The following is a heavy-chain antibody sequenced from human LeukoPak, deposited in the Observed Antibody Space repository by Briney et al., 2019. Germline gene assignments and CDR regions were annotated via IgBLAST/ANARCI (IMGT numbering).Heavy chain of an antibody. CDR1: GAFVNSGNYY. J-gene: IGHJ4*02. D-gene: IGHD1-26*01. CDR2: IYTSGST. V-gene: IGHV4-61*02. Sequence: SETLSLTCTVSGAFVNSGNYYWTWIRQPAGRRLEWIGRIYTSGSTNYNPSLKSRVTISIDASKNQFSLRLSSVTAADTAVYYCTRGGELMNFWGQGTLVTVSS. CDR3: TRGGELMNF.